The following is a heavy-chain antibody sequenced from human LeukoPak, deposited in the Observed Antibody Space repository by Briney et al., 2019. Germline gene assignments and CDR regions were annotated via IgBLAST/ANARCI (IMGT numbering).Heavy chain of an antibody. Sequence: GGSLRLSCAAFRFTFSTYWMTWVCQAPGKGLEWVANIKQDGSERYYVDSVKGRFTISRDNAKNLLYLQMNSLRAEDTAVYYCARDPGGCSSTSCPLGYWGQGTLVTVSS. CDR3: ARDPGGCSSTSCPLGY. V-gene: IGHV3-7*01. CDR1: RFTFSTYW. CDR2: IKQDGSER. J-gene: IGHJ4*02. D-gene: IGHD2-2*01.